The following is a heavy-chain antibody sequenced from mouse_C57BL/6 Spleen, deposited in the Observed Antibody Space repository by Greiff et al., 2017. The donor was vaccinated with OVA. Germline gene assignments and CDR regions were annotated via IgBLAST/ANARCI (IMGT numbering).Heavy chain of an antibody. Sequence: VQLKESGPGLVKPSQSLSLTCSVTGYSITSGYYWNWIRQFPGNKLEWMGYISYDGSNNYNPSLKNRISITRDTSKNQFFLTLNSVTTEDTATYYCARERGYGYDGALDYWGQGTTLTVSS. CDR2: ISYDGSN. CDR1: GYSITSGYY. J-gene: IGHJ2*01. D-gene: IGHD2-2*01. CDR3: ARERGYGYDGALDY. V-gene: IGHV3-6*01.